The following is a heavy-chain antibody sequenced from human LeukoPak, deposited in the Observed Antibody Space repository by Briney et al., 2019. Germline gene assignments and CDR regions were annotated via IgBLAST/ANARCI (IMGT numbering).Heavy chain of an antibody. CDR1: GYTFTSYY. J-gene: IGHJ5*02. CDR2: INPSGGST. V-gene: IGHV1-46*01. D-gene: IGHD3-16*01. Sequence: ASVKVSCKASGYTFTSYYMHWVRQAPGQGLEWMGIINPSGGSTSYAQKFQGRVTMTGDTSTNTAYMELSGPRSEDTAIYYCARDRELRITLGGAAWFDPWGQGTLVTVSS. CDR3: ARDRELRITLGGAAWFDP.